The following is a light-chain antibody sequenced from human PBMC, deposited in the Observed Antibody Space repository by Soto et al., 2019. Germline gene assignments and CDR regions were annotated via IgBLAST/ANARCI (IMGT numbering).Light chain of an antibody. J-gene: IGKJ1*01. Sequence: EIVLTQSPGTLSLSPGERATLSCRASQSVSSSYLAWYQQKPGQAPRLLIYGASSRATGIPVRFSGSGSGTDFTLTISRLEPEDFAVYYCQQYGSSPPWTFGQGPKVKIK. V-gene: IGKV3-20*01. CDR1: QSVSSSY. CDR3: QQYGSSPPWT. CDR2: GAS.